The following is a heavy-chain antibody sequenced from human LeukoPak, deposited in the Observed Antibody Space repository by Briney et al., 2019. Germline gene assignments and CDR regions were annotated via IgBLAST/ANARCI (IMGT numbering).Heavy chain of an antibody. CDR2: INHSGST. CDR1: GRSFSGYY. CDR3: ARGRIGYDYVWGSYRYTVLDY. V-gene: IGHV4-34*01. D-gene: IGHD3-16*02. J-gene: IGHJ4*02. Sequence: SETLSLTCAVYGRSFSGYYWSWTRQPPGKGLEWIGEINHSGSTNYNASLKSRVTISVDTSKNQFSLKLSSVLAADTAVYYCARGRIGYDYVWGSYRYTVLDYWGQGTLVTVSS.